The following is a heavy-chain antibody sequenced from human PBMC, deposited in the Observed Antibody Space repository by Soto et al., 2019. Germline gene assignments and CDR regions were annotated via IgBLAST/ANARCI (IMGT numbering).Heavy chain of an antibody. V-gene: IGHV3-30*18. Sequence: QVQLVESGGGVVQPGRSLRLSCAASGFTFSSYGMHWVRQAPGKGLEWVAVISYDGSNKYYADSVKGRFTISRDNSKNTLYLQMNSRRAEDTAVYYCAKAVDTAPFDYWGQGTLVTVSS. CDR3: AKAVDTAPFDY. J-gene: IGHJ4*02. D-gene: IGHD5-18*01. CDR1: GFTFSSYG. CDR2: ISYDGSNK.